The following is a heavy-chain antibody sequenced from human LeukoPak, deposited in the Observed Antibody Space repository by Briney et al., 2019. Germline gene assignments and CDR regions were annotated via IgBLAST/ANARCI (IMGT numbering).Heavy chain of an antibody. D-gene: IGHD3-3*01. CDR2: IYTSGST. CDR1: GVSISSYY. V-gene: IGHV4-4*07. J-gene: IGHJ6*02. CDR3: ARDNIATYYDFWSGSRDYYYGMDV. Sequence: SETLSLTCTVSGVSISSYYWSWIRQPAGKGLEWIGRIYTSGSTNYNPSLKSRVTMSVDTSKNQFSLKLSSVTAADTAVYYCARDNIATYYDFWSGSRDYYYGMDVWGQGTTVTVSS.